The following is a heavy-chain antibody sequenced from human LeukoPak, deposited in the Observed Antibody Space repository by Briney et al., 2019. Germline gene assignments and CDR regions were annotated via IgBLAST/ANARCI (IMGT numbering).Heavy chain of an antibody. V-gene: IGHV3-11*01. J-gene: IGHJ6*03. CDR3: AGGYSYASPPYYSYYMDV. D-gene: IGHD5-18*01. Sequence: KAGGSLRLSCAASGFTFSDYYMSWIRQAPGKGLEWVSYISSSGSTIYYADSVKGRFTISRDNPKNSLYLQMNTLRAEDTPVYYCAGGYSYASPPYYSYYMDVWGKGTTVTVSS. CDR1: GFTFSDYY. CDR2: ISSSGSTI.